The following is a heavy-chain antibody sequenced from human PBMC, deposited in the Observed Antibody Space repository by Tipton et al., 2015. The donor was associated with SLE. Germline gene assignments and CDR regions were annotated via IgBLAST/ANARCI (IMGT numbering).Heavy chain of an antibody. V-gene: IGHV4-34*01. CDR1: GGTFSGYY. CDR2: INHSGRT. CDR3: ARGGGYSGWYFDL. J-gene: IGHJ2*01. D-gene: IGHD4-23*01. Sequence: TLSLTCAVYGGTFSGYYWTWIRQPPGKGLEWIGEINHSGRTTYNPSLKSRVTISVDTSKNQFSLKLTTVTAADTAVYYCARGGGYSGWYFDLWGRGTLVTVSS.